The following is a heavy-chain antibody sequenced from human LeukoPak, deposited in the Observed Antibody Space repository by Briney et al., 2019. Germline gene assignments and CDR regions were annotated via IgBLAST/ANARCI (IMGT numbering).Heavy chain of an antibody. CDR2: ISGSGGST. V-gene: IGHV3-23*01. J-gene: IGHJ6*02. CDR3: ANPLVLRYDFWSAPSRGYGMDV. Sequence: GGSLRLSCAASGFTFSSYAMSWVRQAPGKGLEWVSAISGSGGSTYYADAVKGRFTISRDNSKNTLYLQMNSLRAEDTAVYYCANPLVLRYDFWSAPSRGYGMDVWGQGTTVTVSS. CDR1: GFTFSSYA. D-gene: IGHD3-3*01.